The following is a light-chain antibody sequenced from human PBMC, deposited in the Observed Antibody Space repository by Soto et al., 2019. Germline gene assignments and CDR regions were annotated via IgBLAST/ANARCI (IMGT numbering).Light chain of an antibody. CDR2: AAS. CDR3: QQYGSSLMYS. V-gene: IGKV3-20*01. CDR1: RSISSNY. Sequence: EIVLTQSPGTLSLSPGERATLSCRASRSISSNYLAWVQQRPGQAPRLLMYAASSRATGIPDRFSGSGSGTDFTLTISRLEPEDFAVYYCQQYGSSLMYSFGQGTKLEIK. J-gene: IGKJ2*03.